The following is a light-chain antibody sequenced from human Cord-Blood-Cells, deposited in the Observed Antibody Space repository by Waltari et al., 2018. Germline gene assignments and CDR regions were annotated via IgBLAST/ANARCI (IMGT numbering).Light chain of an antibody. J-gene: IGKJ3*01. CDR3: QQYKNWPPFT. V-gene: IGKV3-15*01. CDR2: GAS. CDR1: QSVSIN. Sequence: EIVTTQSPATPSVSPADRATVSCRASQSVSINLAWYQQKPGQAPRLLNYGASTRATGIPARFSGSGSGTEFTLTISSLQSEDFAVYYCQQYKNWPPFTFGPGTKVDS.